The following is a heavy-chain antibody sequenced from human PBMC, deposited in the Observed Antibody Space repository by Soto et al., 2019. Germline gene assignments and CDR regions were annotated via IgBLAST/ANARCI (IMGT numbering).Heavy chain of an antibody. CDR1: GYTFTSYG. J-gene: IGHJ4*02. CDR2: ISAYNGNT. CDR3: ARVDCSGGSCYSEVDY. Sequence: QVQLVQSGAEVKKPGASVKVSCKASGYTFTSYGISWVRQAPGQGLEWMGWISAYNGNTNYAQKLQGRVTMNTDTSTSTAYMELRSLRSDDTAVYYCARVDCSGGSCYSEVDYWGQGTLVTVSS. V-gene: IGHV1-18*01. D-gene: IGHD2-15*01.